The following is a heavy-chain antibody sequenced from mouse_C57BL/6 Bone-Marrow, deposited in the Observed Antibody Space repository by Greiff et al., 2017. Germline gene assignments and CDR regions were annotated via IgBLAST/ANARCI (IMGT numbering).Heavy chain of an antibody. J-gene: IGHJ2*01. D-gene: IGHD1-1*01. Sequence: EVQRVESGGGLVKPGGSLKLSCAASGFTFSSYAMSWVRQTPEKRLEWVATISDGGSYTYYPDNVKGRFTISRDNAKNNLYLQMSHLKSEDTAMYYCARDEGYYYGSFFDYWGQGTTLTVSS. CDR1: GFTFSSYA. CDR2: ISDGGSYT. CDR3: ARDEGYYYGSFFDY. V-gene: IGHV5-4*01.